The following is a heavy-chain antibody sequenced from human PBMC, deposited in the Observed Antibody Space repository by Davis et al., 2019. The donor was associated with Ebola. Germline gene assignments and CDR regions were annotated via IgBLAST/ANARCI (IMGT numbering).Heavy chain of an antibody. Sequence: PGGSLRLSCAASGFTFSDYYMSWIRQPPGKGLEWIGYIYYSGSTNYNPSLKSRVTISVDTSKNQFSLKLSSVTAADTAVYYCAREYFTAIDPWGQGTLVTVSS. CDR2: IYYSGST. CDR1: GFTFSDYY. D-gene: IGHD2/OR15-2a*01. V-gene: IGHV4-59*01. J-gene: IGHJ5*02. CDR3: AREYFTAIDP.